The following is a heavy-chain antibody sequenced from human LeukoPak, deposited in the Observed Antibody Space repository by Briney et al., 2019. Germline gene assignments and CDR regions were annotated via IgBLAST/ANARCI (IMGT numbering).Heavy chain of an antibody. Sequence: ASVKVSCKASGYTFTGYYMHWVRQAPGQGLEWMGWMNPNSGNTGYAQKFQGRVTMTRNTSISTAYMELSSLRSEDTAVYYCAKGAFRDYYDSSGYLFHWFDPWGQGTLVTVSS. V-gene: IGHV1-8*02. J-gene: IGHJ5*02. D-gene: IGHD3-22*01. CDR3: AKGAFRDYYDSSGYLFHWFDP. CDR2: MNPNSGNT. CDR1: GYTFTGYY.